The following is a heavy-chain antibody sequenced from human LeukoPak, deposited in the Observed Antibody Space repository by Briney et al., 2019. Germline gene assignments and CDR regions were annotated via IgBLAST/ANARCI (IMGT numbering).Heavy chain of an antibody. J-gene: IGHJ5*02. CDR3: ARSVYVGAPAGWFDP. V-gene: IGHV4-59*01. D-gene: IGHD1-26*01. Sequence: PSETLSLTCAVYGGSFSGYYWSWIRQPPGKGLEWIGYIYYSGSTNYNPSLKSRVTISVDTSKNQFSLKLSSVTAADTAVYYCARSVYVGAPAGWFDPWGQGTLVTVSS. CDR1: GGSFSGYY. CDR2: IYYSGST.